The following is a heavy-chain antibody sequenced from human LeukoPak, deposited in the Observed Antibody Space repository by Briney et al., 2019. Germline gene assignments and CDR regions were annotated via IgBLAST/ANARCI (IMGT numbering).Heavy chain of an antibody. V-gene: IGHV3-21*01. CDR2: ISSSSSYI. J-gene: IGHJ4*02. Sequence: GGSLRLSCAASGFTFSSYSMNWVRQAPGKGLEWVSSISSSSSYIYYADSVKGRFTISRDNAKNSLYLQMNSLRAGDTAVYYCARGPLAVEQQVGPFDYWGQGTLVTVSS. D-gene: IGHD6-13*01. CDR3: ARGPLAVEQQVGPFDY. CDR1: GFTFSSYS.